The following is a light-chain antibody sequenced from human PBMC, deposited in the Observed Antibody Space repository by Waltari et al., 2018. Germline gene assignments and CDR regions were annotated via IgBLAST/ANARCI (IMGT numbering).Light chain of an antibody. J-gene: IGKJ5*01. Sequence: EIVLTQSPATLSLSPGERATLSCRASQRISTYLAWYQQRPGQAPRLLIYDASNRATGIPARFSGSGSETDFTLTITSLEPEDFAVYYCQQRLNWPLTFGQGTRLEI. CDR1: QRISTY. CDR2: DAS. CDR3: QQRLNWPLT. V-gene: IGKV3-11*01.